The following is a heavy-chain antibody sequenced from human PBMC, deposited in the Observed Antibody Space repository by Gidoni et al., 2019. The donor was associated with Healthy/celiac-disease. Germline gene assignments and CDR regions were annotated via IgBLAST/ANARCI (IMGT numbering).Heavy chain of an antibody. CDR1: GGSFSGYY. Sequence: QVQLQQWGAGLLQPSETLSRTCAGYGGSFSGYYWSWIRQPPGKGLEWIGEINHSGSTNYNPSLKSRVTISVDTSKNQFSLKLSSVTAADTAVYYCARGLTERGYSYGRYYYGMDVWGQGTTVTVSS. CDR3: ARGLTERGYSYGRYYYGMDV. D-gene: IGHD5-18*01. V-gene: IGHV4-34*01. CDR2: INHSGST. J-gene: IGHJ6*02.